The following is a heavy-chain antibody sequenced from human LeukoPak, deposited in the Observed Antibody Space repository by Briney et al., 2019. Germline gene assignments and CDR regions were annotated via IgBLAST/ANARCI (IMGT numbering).Heavy chain of an antibody. J-gene: IGHJ3*02. V-gene: IGHV3-74*01. D-gene: IGHD6-13*01. CDR2: INSDGSST. Sequence: PGGSLRLSCAASGFTFSSYWMHWVRQAPGKGLVWVSRINSDGSSTSYADSVKGRFTISRDNAKNTLYLQMNSLRAEDTAVYYCAKRQRSFSAAGIWGQGTMVTVSS. CDR1: GFTFSSYW. CDR3: AKRQRSFSAAGI.